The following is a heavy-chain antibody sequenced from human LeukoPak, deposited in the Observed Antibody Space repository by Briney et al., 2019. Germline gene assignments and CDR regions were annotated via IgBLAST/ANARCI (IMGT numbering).Heavy chain of an antibody. CDR1: GFRFSSYA. CDR3: ARDLKGRSYFDY. CDR2: ISGSGVST. V-gene: IGHV3-23*01. Sequence: GGSLRLACAASGFRFSSYAMSWVRQAPGKGLEWVSAISGSGVSTYYADSVKGRFTVSRDNSKNTLYLQMSSLRAEDTAVYYCARDLKGRSYFDYWGQGTLVTVSS. J-gene: IGHJ4*02. D-gene: IGHD3-9*01.